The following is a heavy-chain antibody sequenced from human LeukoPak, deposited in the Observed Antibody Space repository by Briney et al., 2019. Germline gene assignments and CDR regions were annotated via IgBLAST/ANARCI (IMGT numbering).Heavy chain of an antibody. CDR3: ARDNDSSGYYRPHFDY. J-gene: IGHJ4*02. Sequence: GGSLRLSCAASGFTFSSYNMNWVRQAPGKGLEWVAYISGSSGVTYSADSVKGRFTVSRDNAKNSLYLQMNSLRAEDTAVYYCARDNDSSGYYRPHFDYWGQGTLVTVSS. CDR2: ISGSSGVT. CDR1: GFTFSSYN. D-gene: IGHD3-22*01. V-gene: IGHV3-48*01.